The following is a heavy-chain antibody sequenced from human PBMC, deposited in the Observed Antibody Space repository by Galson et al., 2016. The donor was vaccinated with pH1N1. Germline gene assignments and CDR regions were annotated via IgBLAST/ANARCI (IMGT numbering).Heavy chain of an antibody. D-gene: IGHD2-8*02. CDR2: IKEDGSAI. J-gene: IGHJ4*02. CDR3: ARFTGGA. V-gene: IGHV3-7*01. CDR1: GFTFSRYW. Sequence: SLRLSCAASGFTFSRYWMHWVRQAPGKGLEWVANIKEDGSAIYYVDSVKGRFTISRDNARGSLYLQMNNLRAEDTAVYYCARFTGGAWGQGTLVTVSS.